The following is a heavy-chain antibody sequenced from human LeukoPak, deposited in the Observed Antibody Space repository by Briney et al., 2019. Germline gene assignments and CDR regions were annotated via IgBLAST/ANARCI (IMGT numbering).Heavy chain of an antibody. CDR1: GYTFTSYG. V-gene: IGHV1-46*01. CDR2: INPSGGST. Sequence: ASVKVSCKASGYTFTSYGISWVRQAPGQGLEWMGIINPSGGSTSYAQKFQGRVTMTRDTSTSTVYMELSSLRSEDTAVYYCARAITCSGGSCHPGIGWFDPWGQGTLVTVSS. D-gene: IGHD2-15*01. CDR3: ARAITCSGGSCHPGIGWFDP. J-gene: IGHJ5*02.